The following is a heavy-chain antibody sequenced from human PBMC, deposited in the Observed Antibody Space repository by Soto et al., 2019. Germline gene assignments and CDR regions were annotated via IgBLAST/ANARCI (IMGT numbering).Heavy chain of an antibody. Sequence: TLSLTCAVSGYSISSGYYWGWIRQPPGKGLEWIGSIYHSGSTYYNPSLKSRVTISVDTSKNQFSLKLSSVTAADTAVYYCARDLSVVRGSRPSLGWFDPWGQGTLVTVSS. CDR1: GYSISSGYY. V-gene: IGHV4-38-2*02. CDR3: ARDLSVVRGSRPSLGWFDP. D-gene: IGHD2-15*01. CDR2: IYHSGST. J-gene: IGHJ5*02.